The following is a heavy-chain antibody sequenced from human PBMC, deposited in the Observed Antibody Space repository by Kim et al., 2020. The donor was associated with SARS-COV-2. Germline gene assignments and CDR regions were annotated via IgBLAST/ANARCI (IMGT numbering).Heavy chain of an antibody. CDR2: ISSSGSTI. Sequence: GGSLRLSCAASGFTFSDYYMSWIRQAPGKGLEWVSYISSSGSTIYYADSVKGRFTISRDNAKNSLYLQMNSLRAEDTAVYYCARDDKESVDIVATTSFDYWGQGTLVTVSS. D-gene: IGHD5-12*01. J-gene: IGHJ4*02. V-gene: IGHV3-11*01. CDR1: GFTFSDYY. CDR3: ARDDKESVDIVATTSFDY.